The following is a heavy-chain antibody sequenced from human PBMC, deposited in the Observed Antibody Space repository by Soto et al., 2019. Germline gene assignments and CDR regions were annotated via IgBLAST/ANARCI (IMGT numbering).Heavy chain of an antibody. CDR2: MFYSGLT. V-gene: IGHV4-39*01. Sequence: SETLSLTCSVSGYSVTSSDYYWAWIRQPPGRGLEWIGSMFYSGLTYYNPSLKSRVTLSVDTSKNQFSVRLNSVTAADTAVYYCAPLSVSLSGPYGIHVWGQGTTVTVS. CDR1: GYSVTSSDYY. J-gene: IGHJ6*02. CDR3: APLSVSLSGPYGIHV. D-gene: IGHD2-15*01.